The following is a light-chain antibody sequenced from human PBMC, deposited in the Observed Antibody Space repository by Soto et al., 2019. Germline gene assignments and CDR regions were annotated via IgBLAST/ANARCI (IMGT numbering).Light chain of an antibody. CDR1: SSDVGAYIY. J-gene: IGLJ1*01. V-gene: IGLV2-14*03. Sequence: QSVLTQPASVSGSPGQSIIISCGGTSSDVGAYIYVSWYQQYPGKAPKLIIYEVNNRPSGVSGRFSGSKSDTTAYLTISGLQAEDEADYYCSSYSDSDTKVFGTGTKLTVL. CDR2: EVN. CDR3: SSYSDSDTKV.